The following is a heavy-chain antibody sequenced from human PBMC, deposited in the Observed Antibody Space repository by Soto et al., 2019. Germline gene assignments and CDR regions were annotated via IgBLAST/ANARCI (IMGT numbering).Heavy chain of an antibody. D-gene: IGHD1-1*01. CDR1: GYAFTTYG. CDR3: ARGGYGDY. CDR2: MSAHHRKT. V-gene: IGHV1-18*01. Sequence: QVHLMLSGAEVKKPGAPVKVSCQASGYAFTTYGITWVRQAPGHGLEWMGWMSAHHRKTNHAQKLQGRVTVTRDRSTSTAYMGLRSLRSDDTAVYYCARGGYGDYWGQGALVTVSS. J-gene: IGHJ4*02.